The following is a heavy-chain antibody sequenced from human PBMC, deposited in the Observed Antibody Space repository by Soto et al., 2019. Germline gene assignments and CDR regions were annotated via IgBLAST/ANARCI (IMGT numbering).Heavy chain of an antibody. CDR2: ISWDGGST. CDR3: AKDKEYYYDSSGYYYYYGMDV. J-gene: IGHJ6*02. Sequence: EVQLVESGGVVVQPGGSLRLSCAASGFTFDDYAMHWVRQAPGKGLEWVSLISWDGGSTYYADSVKGRFTISRDNSKNSLYLQMNSLRAEDTALYYCAKDKEYYYDSSGYYYYYGMDVWGQGTTVTVSS. CDR1: GFTFDDYA. D-gene: IGHD3-22*01. V-gene: IGHV3-43D*04.